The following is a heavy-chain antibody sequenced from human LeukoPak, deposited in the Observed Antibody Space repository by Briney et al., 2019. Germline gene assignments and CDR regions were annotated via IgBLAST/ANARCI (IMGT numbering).Heavy chain of an antibody. V-gene: IGHV3-21*01. CDR2: ISSSSTYI. D-gene: IGHD1-14*01. Sequence: GGSLRLSCAASGFSFSTYYVNWVRQAPGKGLEWVSCISSSSTYIYYADSVRGRFAISRDNAKNSLYLQMNSLRAEDTAVYYCARENHGSFDYRGQGSLVTVSS. CDR3: ARENHGSFDY. J-gene: IGHJ4*02. CDR1: GFSFSTYY.